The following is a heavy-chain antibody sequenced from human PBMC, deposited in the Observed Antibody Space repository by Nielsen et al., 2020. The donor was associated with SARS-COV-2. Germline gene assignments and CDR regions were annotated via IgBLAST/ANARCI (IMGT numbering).Heavy chain of an antibody. D-gene: IGHD3-10*01. V-gene: IGHV1-24*01. CDR1: GYTLTELS. J-gene: IGHJ6*02. CDR2: FDPEDGET. CDR3: ARCQYGSGSYPLTYYYYDMDV. Sequence: ASVKVSCKVSGYTLTELSMHWVRQAPGKGLEWMGGFDPEDGETIYAQKFQGRVTITADESTSIAYMELSSLRSEDTAVYYCARCQYGSGSYPLTYYYYDMDVWGQGTTVTVSS.